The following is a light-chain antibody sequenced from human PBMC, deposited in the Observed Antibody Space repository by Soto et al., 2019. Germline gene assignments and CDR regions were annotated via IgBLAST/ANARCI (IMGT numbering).Light chain of an antibody. CDR1: QSISVW. CDR3: PQYDKYTLT. Sequence: DIQMTQSPSTLSASVGNRVTLPFRDSQSISVWLAWYPQKPGKAPKILVHKASTLESGVPSRFSGSASGPECTRPISSLQPDDVATYGCPQYDKYTLTFGGGTKVDIK. CDR2: KAS. J-gene: IGKJ4*01. V-gene: IGKV1-5*03.